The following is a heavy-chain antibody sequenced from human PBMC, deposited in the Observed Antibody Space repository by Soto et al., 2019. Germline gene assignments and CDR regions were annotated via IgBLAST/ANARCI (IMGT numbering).Heavy chain of an antibody. J-gene: IGHJ2*01. CDR3: ARVRRDRYWYFDL. V-gene: IGHV3-21*01. Sequence: EVQLVESGGGLVKPGGSLSLSCAASGFTFSSYSMNWVRQAPGKGLEWVSSISSSSSYIYYADSVKGRFTISRDNAKNSLYLQMNSLRAEDTAVYYCARVRRDRYWYFDLWGRGTLVTVSS. CDR2: ISSSSSYI. CDR1: GFTFSSYS.